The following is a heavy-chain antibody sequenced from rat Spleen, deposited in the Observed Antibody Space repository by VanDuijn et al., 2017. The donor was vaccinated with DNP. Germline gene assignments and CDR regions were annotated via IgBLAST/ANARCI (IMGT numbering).Heavy chain of an antibody. CDR1: GFNFNDHW. CDR3: AKGPNYGGWSDYFDY. V-gene: IGHV4-2*01. J-gene: IGHJ2*01. Sequence: EVQLVESGGGLVQPGRSMKLSCAASGFNFNDHWMGWVRQAPGKGLERIGEINKDSSTITYIPSLKDKFTISRDNDQNTLYLQMSKLGSEDTAIYYCAKGPNYGGWSDYFDYWGQGVMVTVSS. CDR2: INKDSSTI. D-gene: IGHD1-11*01.